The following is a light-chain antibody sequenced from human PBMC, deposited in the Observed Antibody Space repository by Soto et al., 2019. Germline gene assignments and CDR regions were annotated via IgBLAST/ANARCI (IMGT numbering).Light chain of an antibody. V-gene: IGLV2-14*01. CDR1: SSDVGGYNY. J-gene: IGLJ1*01. CDR2: EVS. Sequence: QSVLTQPASVSGSPGQSITISCTGTSSDVGGYNYVSWYQQHPGKAPKLMIYEVSNRPLGVSNRFSGSKSGNTASLTISGLQAEDEADYYCTSYPSTSTTDVFGHGTKLTVL. CDR3: TSYPSTSTTDV.